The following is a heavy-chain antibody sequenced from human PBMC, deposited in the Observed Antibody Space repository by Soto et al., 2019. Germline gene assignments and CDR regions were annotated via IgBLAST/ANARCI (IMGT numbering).Heavy chain of an antibody. V-gene: IGHV3-74*01. CDR1: GFTFSYYW. J-gene: IGHJ3*01. D-gene: IGHD1-26*01. Sequence: VQLVESGGGLVQPGESLRLSCAASGFTFSYYWMHWVRQAPGKGLVWVSRIHSDGSDTTYADSVKGRFTISRDNARNTLDLQMNSLRAEDTAVYYCARGDRGAFDLWGQGTVVTVSS. CDR2: IHSDGSDT. CDR3: ARGDRGAFDL.